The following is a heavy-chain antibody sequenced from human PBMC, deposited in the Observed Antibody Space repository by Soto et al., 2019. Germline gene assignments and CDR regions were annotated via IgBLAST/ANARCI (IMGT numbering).Heavy chain of an antibody. CDR1: GFTFSSYA. V-gene: IGHV3-30-3*01. CDR3: AREQKAAGIAVAGRFDS. Sequence: QVQLLESGGGVVQPGRSLRLSCAASGFTFSSYAMHWVRQAPGKGLEWVSVISYDGSNKYYADSVKGRCTITRDNSKKTLFLQMSSLGAEDTAVYYCAREQKAAGIAVAGRFDSWGQGTLVTVSS. D-gene: IGHD6-19*01. CDR2: ISYDGSNK. J-gene: IGHJ5*01.